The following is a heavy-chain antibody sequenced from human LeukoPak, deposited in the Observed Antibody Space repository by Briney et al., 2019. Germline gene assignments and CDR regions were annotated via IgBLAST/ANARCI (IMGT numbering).Heavy chain of an antibody. J-gene: IGHJ4*02. Sequence: PGGSLRLSCAASGFTFSSYGMHWVRQAPGKGLEWVSGISGSGGNTYYADSVKGRFTISRDNSKSTLYLQMNSLRAEDTAVYYCTKINAYHYDSSGYYFDYWGQGTLVTVSS. CDR3: TKINAYHYDSSGYYFDY. D-gene: IGHD3-22*01. CDR1: GFTFSSYG. V-gene: IGHV3-23*01. CDR2: ISGSGGNT.